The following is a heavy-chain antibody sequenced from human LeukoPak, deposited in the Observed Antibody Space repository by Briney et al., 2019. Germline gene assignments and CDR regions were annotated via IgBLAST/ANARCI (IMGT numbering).Heavy chain of an antibody. J-gene: IGHJ4*02. CDR3: ARDVTNWNDHPYFDY. D-gene: IGHD1-1*01. CDR2: ISSSSSTI. CDR1: GFTFSSYS. V-gene: IGHV3-48*01. Sequence: GGSLRLSCAASGFTFSSYSMNWVRQAPGKGLEWVSYISSSSSTIYYADSVKGRFTISRDNAKNSLYLQMNSLRAEDTAVYYCARDVTNWNDHPYFDYWGQGTLVTVSS.